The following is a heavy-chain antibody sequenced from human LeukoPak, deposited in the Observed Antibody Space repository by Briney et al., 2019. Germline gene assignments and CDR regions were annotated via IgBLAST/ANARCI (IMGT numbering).Heavy chain of an antibody. CDR3: ARGTWGYYYYMDV. J-gene: IGHJ6*03. V-gene: IGHV4-61*02. Sequence: SETLSLTCTVSGGSISSGSYYWSWIRQPAGKGLEWIGRIYTSGSTNYNPSLKSRVTISVDTSKNQFSLKLSSVTAADTAVYYCARGTWGYYYYMDVWGKGTTVTVSS. CDR2: IYTSGST. CDR1: GGSISSGSYY. D-gene: IGHD1-26*01.